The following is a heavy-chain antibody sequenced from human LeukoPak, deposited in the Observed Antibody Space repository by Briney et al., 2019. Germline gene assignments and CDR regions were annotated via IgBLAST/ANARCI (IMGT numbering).Heavy chain of an antibody. CDR1: GGSISSSSHY. D-gene: IGHD6-19*01. CDR2: IYYSGST. CDR3: ARHKTPNSSGWLYYFDY. V-gene: IGHV4-39*01. J-gene: IGHJ4*02. Sequence: SETLSLTCTVSGGSISSSSHYWGWIRQPPGKGLEWIGSIYYSGSTYYNPSLKSRVTISVDTSKNQFSLKLSSVTAADTAVYYCARHKTPNSSGWLYYFDYWGQGTLVTVSS.